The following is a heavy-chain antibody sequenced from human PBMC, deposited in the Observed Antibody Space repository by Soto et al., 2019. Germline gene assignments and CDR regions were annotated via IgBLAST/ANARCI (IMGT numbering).Heavy chain of an antibody. CDR2: FSGSGGNK. CDR3: AKDPPWTVGPLAMDV. J-gene: IGHJ6*02. CDR1: GFAFSTHA. Sequence: EVQLLESGGGLVQPGGSLRLSCVASGFAFSTHAMSWVRQAPGKGLEWVSTFSGSGGNKYYAESVKGRLTISRDDSKNTLYLQMDSLRVEDTAVYYCAKDPPWTVGPLAMDVWGQGTTVTVSS. D-gene: IGHD1-26*01. V-gene: IGHV3-23*01.